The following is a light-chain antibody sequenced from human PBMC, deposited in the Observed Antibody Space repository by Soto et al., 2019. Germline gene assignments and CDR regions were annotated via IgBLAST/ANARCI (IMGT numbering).Light chain of an antibody. J-gene: IGKJ1*01. CDR3: QQYFEWPSMT. CDR1: ETVATN. V-gene: IGKV3-15*01. Sequence: EVMLIQSPATLSMSPGERATLSCRASETVATNLAWYQQKPGQAPRLLISGASTRAAGISDRFRGGGSGTEFTLTITSLRSEDSGTYYCQQYFEWPSMTFGQGTKVDIK. CDR2: GAS.